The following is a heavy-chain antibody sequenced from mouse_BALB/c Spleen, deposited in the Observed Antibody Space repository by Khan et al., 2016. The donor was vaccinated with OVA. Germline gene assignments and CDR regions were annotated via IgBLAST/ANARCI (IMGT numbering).Heavy chain of an antibody. CDR3: TREWAAWFPY. CDR2: ISPGSDNT. CDR1: GYIFTDYN. J-gene: IGHJ3*01. V-gene: IGHV1-77*01. Sequence: VQLQQSGAELARPGASVKLSCKASGYIFTDYNINWMRQRTGQGLEWIGEISPGSDNTYYNERFKGKATLTVDKSSSTAYMHLSSLTSEDSAVYFCTREWAAWFPYWGQGTLVTVSA.